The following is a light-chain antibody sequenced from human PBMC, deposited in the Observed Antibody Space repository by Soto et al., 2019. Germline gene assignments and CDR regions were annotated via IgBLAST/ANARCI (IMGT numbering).Light chain of an antibody. Sequence: QYVLTQTPSASGTPGQRVTISCSGSNSNIGTYIVNWYQQLPGTAPKLLIYSNKQRPSGVPDRFSGSKSGTSASLAISGLQSEDEADYYCAAWDDSLNGVVFGGGTKLTVL. J-gene: IGLJ2*01. CDR1: NSNIGTYI. V-gene: IGLV1-44*01. CDR3: AAWDDSLNGVV. CDR2: SNK.